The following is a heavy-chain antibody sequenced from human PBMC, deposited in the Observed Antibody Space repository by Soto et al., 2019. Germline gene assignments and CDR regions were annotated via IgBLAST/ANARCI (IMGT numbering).Heavy chain of an antibody. J-gene: IGHJ3*02. CDR3: ARHEAAVYSFVDI. Sequence: GESLKISCKGSGYSFTSYWIGWVRQMPGKGLEWMGIIYPGDSDTRYSPSFQGPVTISAAKSINTAYLPWCSLKASATAMYYCARHEAAVYSFVDIWGQGTLVTVSS. D-gene: IGHD6-13*01. CDR1: GYSFTSYW. V-gene: IGHV5-51*01. CDR2: IYPGDSDT.